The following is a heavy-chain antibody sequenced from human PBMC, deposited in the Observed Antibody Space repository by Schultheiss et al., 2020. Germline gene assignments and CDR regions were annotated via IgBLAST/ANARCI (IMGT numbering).Heavy chain of an antibody. Sequence: SETLSLTCTVSGGSISSSSYYWSWIRQPPGKGLEWIGYIYYSGSTNYNPSLKSRVTISVDTSKNQFSLKLNSVTAADTAVYYCARHGFGGRSATGYFDYWGQGTLVTVSS. V-gene: IGHV4-61*05. CDR3: ARHGFGGRSATGYFDY. CDR2: IYYSGST. D-gene: IGHD3-10*01. CDR1: GGSISSSSYY. J-gene: IGHJ4*02.